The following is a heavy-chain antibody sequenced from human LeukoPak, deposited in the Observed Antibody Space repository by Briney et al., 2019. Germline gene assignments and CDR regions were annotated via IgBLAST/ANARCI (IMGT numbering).Heavy chain of an antibody. D-gene: IGHD6-13*01. Sequence: SETLSLTCTVSGGSISSSDYYWGWIRQPPGKGLEWIGSIYYSVTTYYNPSLKSRVTISVDTSKNQFSLKLSSVTAADTAVYYCARGSIAAAWYWGQGTLVTVSS. CDR1: GGSISSSDYY. CDR2: IYYSVTT. CDR3: ARGSIAAAWY. J-gene: IGHJ4*02. V-gene: IGHV4-39*07.